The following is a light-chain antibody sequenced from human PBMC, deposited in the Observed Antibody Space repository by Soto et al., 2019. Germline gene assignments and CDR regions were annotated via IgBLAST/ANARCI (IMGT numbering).Light chain of an antibody. CDR1: QSVGDN. J-gene: IGKJ4*01. CDR3: QQFSSYPLT. V-gene: IGKV3D-15*01. CDR2: GAS. Sequence: EIVMTQSPATLSVSPGERATLSCRASQSVGDNLAWYQQKPGQAPRLVIRGASKRATGIPDRFSGGGSGTDFTLTISRLEPEDFAVYYCQQFSSYPLTFGGGTKVDIK.